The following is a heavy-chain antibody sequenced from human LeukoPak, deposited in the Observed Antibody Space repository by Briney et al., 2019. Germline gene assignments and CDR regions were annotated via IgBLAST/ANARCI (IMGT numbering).Heavy chain of an antibody. Sequence: ASVKVSCKASGYTFTSYGISWVRQATGQGLEWMGWMNPNSSNTGYAQKFQGRVTMTRNTSINTAYMELNSLRSEDTAVYYCARANPLDYWGQGTLVTVSS. CDR3: ARANPLDY. V-gene: IGHV1-8*01. CDR2: MNPNSSNT. CDR1: GYTFTSYG. J-gene: IGHJ4*02.